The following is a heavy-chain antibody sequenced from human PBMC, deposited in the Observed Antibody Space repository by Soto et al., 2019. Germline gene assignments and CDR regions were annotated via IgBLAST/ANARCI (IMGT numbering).Heavy chain of an antibody. CDR1: GGSIISSNC. CDR2: IYHSGST. J-gene: IGHJ6*02. D-gene: IGHD6-6*01. CDR3: ARVSSFLYYYYYGMDV. Sequence: SETLSLTCAVSGGSIISSNCLILFRHPPGKGLEWIGEIYHSGSTNYNPSLKSRVTISVDKSKNQFSLKLSSVTAADTAVYYCARVSSFLYYYYYGMDVWGQGTTVTVSS. V-gene: IGHV4-4*02.